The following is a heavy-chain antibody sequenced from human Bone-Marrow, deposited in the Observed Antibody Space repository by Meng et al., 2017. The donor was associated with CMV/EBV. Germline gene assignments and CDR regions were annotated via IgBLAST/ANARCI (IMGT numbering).Heavy chain of an antibody. V-gene: IGHV4-59*12. D-gene: IGHD3-16*01. CDR2: ISYGGDT. CDR3: SSQEGGTSRAN. J-gene: IGHJ1*01. Sequence: SETLSLTCTVSGDSMSAYYWSWIRQPPGKGLEWIGYISYGGDTTYNPSLSSRVTISIDTSKNQFSLTLNSVTAADTAIYYCSSQEGGTSRANWGQGTLVTVSS. CDR1: GDSMSAYY.